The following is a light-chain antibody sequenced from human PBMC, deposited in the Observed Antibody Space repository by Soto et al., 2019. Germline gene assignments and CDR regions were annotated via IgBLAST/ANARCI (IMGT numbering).Light chain of an antibody. J-gene: IGLJ2*01. CDR1: SSDVGRYKL. Sequence: QSALTQPASVSGSPGQSITISCTGTSSDVGRYKLVSWYQQHPGKAPKLMIYDVTNRPSGVSNRFSGSKSGNTASLTISGRQAEDEADYYCSSYTTSTTLIFGGGTQLTVL. V-gene: IGLV2-14*03. CDR3: SSYTTSTTLI. CDR2: DVT.